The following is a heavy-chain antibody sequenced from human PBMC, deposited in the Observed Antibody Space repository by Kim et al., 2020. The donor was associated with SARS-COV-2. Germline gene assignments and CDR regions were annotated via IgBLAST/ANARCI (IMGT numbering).Heavy chain of an antibody. Sequence: SETLSLTCTVSGGSISSYYWSWIRQPPGKGLEWIGYIYYSGSTNYNPSLKSRVTISVDTSKNQFSLKLSSVTAADTAVYYCARALPYSSGWYGMYYFDYWGQGTLVTVSS. J-gene: IGHJ4*02. CDR2: IYYSGST. CDR3: ARALPYSSGWYGMYYFDY. D-gene: IGHD6-19*01. CDR1: GGSISSYY. V-gene: IGHV4-59*01.